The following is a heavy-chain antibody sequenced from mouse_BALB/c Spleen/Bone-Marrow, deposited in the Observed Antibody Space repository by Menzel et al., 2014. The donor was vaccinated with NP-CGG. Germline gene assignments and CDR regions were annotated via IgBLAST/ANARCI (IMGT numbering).Heavy chain of an antibody. CDR1: GFTFSSYG. CDR3: TRRTGTDYYAMDY. J-gene: IGHJ4*01. CDR2: ISSGGIYT. Sequence: EVQLQQSGGDLVKPGGPLKLSCAASGFTFSSYGMSWVRQTPDKRLEWVATISSGGIYTYYPDSVKGRFTISRDNAKNTLYLQMSSLKSEDTAMYYCTRRTGTDYYAMDYWGQGTSVSVSS. D-gene: IGHD4-1*01. V-gene: IGHV5-6*01.